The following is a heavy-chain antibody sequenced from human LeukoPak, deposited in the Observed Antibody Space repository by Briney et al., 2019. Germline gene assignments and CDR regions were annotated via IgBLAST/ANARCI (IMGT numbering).Heavy chain of an antibody. CDR1: GGSISSYY. J-gene: IGHJ5*02. CDR3: ARTAAYCSSTSCQNWFDP. Sequence: SETLSLTCAVSGGSISSYYWSWIRQPPGKGLEWIGYTYTSGSTNYNPSLKSRVTISVDTSKNQFSLKLSSVTAADTAVYYCARTAAYCSSTSCQNWFDPWGQGTLVTVSS. V-gene: IGHV4-4*09. D-gene: IGHD2-2*01. CDR2: TYTSGST.